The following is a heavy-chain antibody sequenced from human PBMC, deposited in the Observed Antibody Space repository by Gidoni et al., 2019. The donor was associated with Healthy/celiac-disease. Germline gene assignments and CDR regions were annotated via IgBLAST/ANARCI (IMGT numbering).Heavy chain of an antibody. D-gene: IGHD3-16*01. CDR1: GGSCSGYY. Sequence: QVQLQQWGAGLLKPSETLSLTCAVYGGSCSGYYWSWIRRPPGKGLEWIGVINHSGGTNYNPSLTGRVTISVDTSKNQFSLKLISLTAADTAVYYCSRFLRGRTIFVDYWGQGTLVTVSS. CDR2: INHSGGT. J-gene: IGHJ4*02. CDR3: SRFLRGRTIFVDY. V-gene: IGHV4-34*01.